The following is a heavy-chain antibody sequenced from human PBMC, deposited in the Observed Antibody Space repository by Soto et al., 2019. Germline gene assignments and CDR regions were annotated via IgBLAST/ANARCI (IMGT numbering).Heavy chain of an antibody. V-gene: IGHV1-8*02. CDR3: ATQNSSGGYYLAS. CDR2: MNPNSGNT. J-gene: IGHJ4*02. CDR1: GGTFSSYT. D-gene: IGHD6-19*01. Sequence: ASVKVSCKASGGTFSSYTINWVRQATGQGLEWMGWMNPNSGNTGYAQKFQGRVTMTRNTSISTAYMELSSLRSEDTAVYYCATQNSSGGYYLASGGQETRFPVSS.